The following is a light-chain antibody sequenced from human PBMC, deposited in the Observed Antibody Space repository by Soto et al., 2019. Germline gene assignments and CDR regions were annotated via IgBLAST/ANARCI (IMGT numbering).Light chain of an antibody. CDR3: LSHTTRRIYV. J-gene: IGLJ1*01. CDR2: NVN. Sequence: QSALTQPASVSGSPGQSITISCSGTNSDIGAYDYVSWYQQHPGKPPKLIIYNVNNRPPGVSFRFSGSKSANTASLTISGLQTEDEADYYCLSHTTRRIYVFGPGTKVTVL. CDR1: NSDIGAYDY. V-gene: IGLV2-14*03.